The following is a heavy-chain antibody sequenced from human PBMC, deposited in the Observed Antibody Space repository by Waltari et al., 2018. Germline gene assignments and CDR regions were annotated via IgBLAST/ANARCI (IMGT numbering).Heavy chain of an antibody. V-gene: IGHV1-46*01. CDR3: ARDRWRGFVLAGSLGYFDY. CDR1: GYTFTSYY. D-gene: IGHD6-19*01. Sequence: QLQLVQSGAEVKKPGASVTVSCKASGYTFTSYYMHWVRQAPGKELEWKGMINPPDGNTSYAQKFQGRITMTRDTSTSTVYMELRNLRSEDTAIYYCARDRWRGFVLAGSLGYFDYWGQGTLVTVSS. CDR2: INPPDGNT. J-gene: IGHJ4*02.